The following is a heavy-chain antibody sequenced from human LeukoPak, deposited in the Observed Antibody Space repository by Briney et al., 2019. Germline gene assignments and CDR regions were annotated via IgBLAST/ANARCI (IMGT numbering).Heavy chain of an antibody. Sequence: ASVKVSCKASGYTFTSYYMHWVRQAPGQGLEWMGIINPSGGSTSYAQKLQGRVTMTTDTSTSTAYMELRSLRSDDTAVYYCARERAGSWYRSRQEKNWFDPWGQGTLVTVSS. CDR1: GYTFTSYY. V-gene: IGHV1-46*01. J-gene: IGHJ5*02. CDR2: INPSGGST. CDR3: ARERAGSWYRSRQEKNWFDP. D-gene: IGHD6-13*01.